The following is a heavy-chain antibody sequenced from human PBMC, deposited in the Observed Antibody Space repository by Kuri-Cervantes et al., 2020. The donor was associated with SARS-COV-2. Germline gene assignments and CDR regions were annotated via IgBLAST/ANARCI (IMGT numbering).Heavy chain of an antibody. D-gene: IGHD6-19*01. CDR2: IIPIFGTA. CDR1: GGTFSSYA. J-gene: IGHJ4*02. Sequence: SVKVSCKASGGTFSSYAISWVRQAPGQGLEWMGGIIPIFGTANYAQKFQGRVTITADESTSTAYMELSSLRSEDTAVYYCAREFFNDSGWYSWGQGTLVTVSS. V-gene: IGHV1-69*13. CDR3: AREFFNDSGWYS.